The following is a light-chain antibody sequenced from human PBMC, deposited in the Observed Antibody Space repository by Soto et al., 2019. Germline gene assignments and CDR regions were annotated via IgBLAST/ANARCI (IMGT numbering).Light chain of an antibody. V-gene: IGKV1-27*01. CDR1: QDISNY. Sequence: DIQMTQSPSSLFASVGDRVTITCRASQDISNYLAWYQQKPGKVPKFLISATSTLQSGVPSRFSGSGSGTYFTLTISSLQPVDVATYYCQKYNSAPLSFGGGTKVEIK. CDR3: QKYNSAPLS. J-gene: IGKJ4*01. CDR2: ATS.